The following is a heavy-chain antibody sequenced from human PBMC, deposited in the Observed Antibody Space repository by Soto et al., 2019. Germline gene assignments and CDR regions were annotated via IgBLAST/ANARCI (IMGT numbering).Heavy chain of an antibody. V-gene: IGHV5-51*01. J-gene: IGHJ6*03. D-gene: IGHD2-15*01. Sequence: GESLQISCKGSGYSFTSYWIGWVRQMPGKGLEWMGIIYPGDSDTRYSPSFQGQVTISADKSISTAYLQWSSLKASDTAMYYCARHPHQYCSGGSCYSGYYYYYMDVWGKGTTVTVS. CDR2: IYPGDSDT. CDR1: GYSFTSYW. CDR3: ARHPHQYCSGGSCYSGYYYYYMDV.